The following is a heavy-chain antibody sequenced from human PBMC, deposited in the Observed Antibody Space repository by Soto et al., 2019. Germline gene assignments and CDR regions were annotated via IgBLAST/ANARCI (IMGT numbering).Heavy chain of an antibody. CDR2: IIPIFGTA. Sequence: QVQLVQSGAEVKKPGSSVKVSCKASGGTFSSYAISWVRQAPGQGLEWMGGIIPIFGTANYAQKFQGRVTITADESTSTAYMELSSLRSEDTAVYYCAREPGSGGCTDSAEYFQHWGQGTLVTVSS. V-gene: IGHV1-69*01. D-gene: IGHD2-15*01. CDR1: GGTFSSYA. J-gene: IGHJ1*01. CDR3: AREPGSGGCTDSAEYFQH.